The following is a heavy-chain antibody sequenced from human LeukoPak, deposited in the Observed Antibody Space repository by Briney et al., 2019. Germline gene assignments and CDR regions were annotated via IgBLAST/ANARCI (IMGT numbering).Heavy chain of an antibody. J-gene: IGHJ4*02. CDR3: ATTYYDFWSGYYMMAY. CDR1: GFTFSSYW. Sequence: PGGSLRLSCAASGFTFSSYWMNWVRQAPGKGLVWVSRIASDGSSTTYADSVKGRFSISRDNAKNSLYLQMNSLRDEDTAVYYCATTYYDFWSGYYMMAYWGQGTLVTVSS. CDR2: IASDGSST. V-gene: IGHV3-74*01. D-gene: IGHD3-3*01.